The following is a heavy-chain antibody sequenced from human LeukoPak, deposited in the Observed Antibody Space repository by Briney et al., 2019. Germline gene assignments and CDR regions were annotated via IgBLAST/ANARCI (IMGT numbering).Heavy chain of an antibody. Sequence: SETLSLTCTVSGGSISVYYWSWVRQPPGKGLEWIGYISHSGSINYNPSLQSRVTIYIEPSNNQFSLNVRSATAADTAVYYCARSRDAYLLDYWGQGTLVTVSS. CDR2: ISHSGSI. CDR3: ARSRDAYLLDY. J-gene: IGHJ4*02. CDR1: GGSISVYY. V-gene: IGHV4-59*01. D-gene: IGHD5-24*01.